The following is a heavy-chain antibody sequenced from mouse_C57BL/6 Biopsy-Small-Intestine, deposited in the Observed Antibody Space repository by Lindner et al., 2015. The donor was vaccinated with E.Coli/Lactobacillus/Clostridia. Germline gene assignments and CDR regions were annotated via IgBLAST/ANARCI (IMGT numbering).Heavy chain of an antibody. CDR3: ARSYSINYYAKDY. CDR2: IDPANGNT. CDR1: GFNIKDDY. Sequence: VQLQESGAELVRPGASVKLSCTASGFNIKDDYMHWVSQRPEQGLEWIGRIDPANGNTKYAPKFQDKATITADTSSNTAYLQLSSLTSEDTAVYYCARSYSINYYAKDYWGQGTSVTVSS. D-gene: IGHD2-5*01. V-gene: IGHV14-3*01. J-gene: IGHJ4*01.